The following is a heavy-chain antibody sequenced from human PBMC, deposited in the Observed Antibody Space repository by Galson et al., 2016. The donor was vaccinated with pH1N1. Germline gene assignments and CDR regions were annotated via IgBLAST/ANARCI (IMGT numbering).Heavy chain of an antibody. J-gene: IGHJ4*02. Sequence: KGLEWVSGINWNSGSIGYVDSVKGRFTISRDNPRNSLYLQMNSLRPEDTALYYCAKASTGYSAEGFDYWGQGTLVTVSS. D-gene: IGHD6-13*01. V-gene: IGHV3-9*01. CDR2: INWNSGSI. CDR3: AKASTGYSAEGFDY.